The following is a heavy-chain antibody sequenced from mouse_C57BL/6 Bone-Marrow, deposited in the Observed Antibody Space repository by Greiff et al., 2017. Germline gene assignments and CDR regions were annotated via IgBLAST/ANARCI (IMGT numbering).Heavy chain of an antibody. CDR3: TREDGYYEGNAMDY. Sequence: EVHLVESGEGLVKPGGSLKLSCAASGFTFSSYAMSWVRQTPEKRLEWVAYISSGGDYIYYADTVKGRFTISRDNARNTLYLQMSSLKSEDTAMYYCTREDGYYEGNAMDYWGQGTSVTVSS. D-gene: IGHD2-3*01. J-gene: IGHJ4*01. CDR1: GFTFSSYA. CDR2: ISSGGDYI. V-gene: IGHV5-9-1*02.